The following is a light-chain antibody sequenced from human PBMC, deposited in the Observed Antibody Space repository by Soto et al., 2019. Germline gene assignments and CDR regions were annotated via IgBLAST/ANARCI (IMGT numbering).Light chain of an antibody. CDR3: QQLNSYPT. V-gene: IGKV1-9*01. J-gene: IGKJ4*01. Sequence: IQLTQSPSSLSASVGDRVTITCRASQGISSYLACYQQKPGKAPKLLIYAASTLQSAVPSRFSGSGSGTDFTLTISSLQPEDFATYYCQQLNSYPTFGGGPKVEIK. CDR2: AAS. CDR1: QGISSY.